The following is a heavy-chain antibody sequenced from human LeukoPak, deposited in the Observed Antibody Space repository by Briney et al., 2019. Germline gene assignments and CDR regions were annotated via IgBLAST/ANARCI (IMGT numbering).Heavy chain of an antibody. D-gene: IGHD2-2*01. V-gene: IGHV3-7*05. Sequence: PGGSLRLSCAASGFAFSNYWMSWVRQAPGKGLEWVASIKQDESDKYYVGSVKGRFTISRDNAKKPLCLQMNSLRAEDTAVYYCARDNRDIAVVPAAMGDYYYYGMDVWGQGTTVTVSS. CDR1: GFAFSNYW. J-gene: IGHJ6*02. CDR2: IKQDESDK. CDR3: ARDNRDIAVVPAAMGDYYYYGMDV.